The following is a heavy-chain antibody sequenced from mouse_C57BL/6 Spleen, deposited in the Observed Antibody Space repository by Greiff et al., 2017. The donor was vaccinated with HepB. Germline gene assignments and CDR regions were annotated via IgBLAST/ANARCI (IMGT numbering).Heavy chain of an antibody. Sequence: EVQLQESGAELVRPGASVKLSCTASGFNIKDDYMHWVKQRPEQGLEWIGWIDPENGDTEYASKFQGKATITADTSSNTTYLQLSSLTSEDTAVYYCTSSTTVVERVLFAYWGQGTLVTVSA. V-gene: IGHV14-4*01. J-gene: IGHJ3*01. D-gene: IGHD1-1*01. CDR2: IDPENGDT. CDR1: GFNIKDDY. CDR3: TSSTTVVERVLFAY.